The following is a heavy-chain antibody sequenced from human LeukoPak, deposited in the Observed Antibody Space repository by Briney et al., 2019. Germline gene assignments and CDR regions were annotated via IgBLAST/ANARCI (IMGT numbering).Heavy chain of an antibody. CDR3: ARQIEYQLLPFDY. J-gene: IGHJ4*02. Sequence: GGSLRLSCAASGFTFSSYSMNWVRQAPGKGLEWVSYISSSSSTIYYADSVKGRFTISRDNAKNSLYLQMNSLRAEDTAVYYCARQIEYQLLPFDYWGQGTLVTVSS. D-gene: IGHD2-2*01. CDR2: ISSSSSTI. CDR1: GFTFSSYS. V-gene: IGHV3-48*01.